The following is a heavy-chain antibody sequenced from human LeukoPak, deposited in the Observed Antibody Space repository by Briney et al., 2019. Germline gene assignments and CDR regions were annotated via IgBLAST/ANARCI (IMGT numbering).Heavy chain of an antibody. Sequence: GASVKVSCKASGGTFSSYAISWVRQAPGQGLEWMGGIIPIFGTANYAQKFQGRVTITADKSTSTAYMELSSLRSEDTAVYYCASIAQQLSAFDYWGQGTLVTVSS. J-gene: IGHJ4*02. V-gene: IGHV1-69*06. CDR3: ASIAQQLSAFDY. CDR2: IIPIFGTA. D-gene: IGHD6-13*01. CDR1: GGTFSSYA.